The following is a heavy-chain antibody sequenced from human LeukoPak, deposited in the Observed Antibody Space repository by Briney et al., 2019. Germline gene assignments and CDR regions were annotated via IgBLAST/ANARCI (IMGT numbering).Heavy chain of an antibody. Sequence: PSETLSLTCTVSGGSISTYYWSWVRQPPGKGLEWIGYIYYTGSTNYSPSLKSRVTISVDMFKNQFSLNLSSVTAADRAVYYCARAKGNSNYPYYYMDVWGKGTTVTVSS. J-gene: IGHJ6*03. CDR2: IYYTGST. V-gene: IGHV4-59*01. CDR1: GGSISTYY. CDR3: ARAKGNSNYPYYYMDV. D-gene: IGHD4-11*01.